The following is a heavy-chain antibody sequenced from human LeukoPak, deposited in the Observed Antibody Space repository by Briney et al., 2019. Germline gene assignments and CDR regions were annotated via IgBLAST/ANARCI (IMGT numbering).Heavy chain of an antibody. CDR2: ISAYNGNT. J-gene: IGHJ4*02. V-gene: IGHV1-18*04. Sequence: GASVKVSCKTSGYTFTDYYINWVRQAPGQGLEWMGWISAYNGNTNYAQKLQGRVTMTTDTSTSTAYMELRSLRSDDTAVYYCARDQVPQRYWGQGTLVTVSS. CDR3: ARDQVPQRY. CDR1: GYTFTDYY.